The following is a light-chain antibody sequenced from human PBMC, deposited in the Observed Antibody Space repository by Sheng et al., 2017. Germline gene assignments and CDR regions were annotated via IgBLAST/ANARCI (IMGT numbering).Light chain of an antibody. J-gene: IGKJ3*01. Sequence: DFQMTQSPPSLSASVGDRVTITCRASQSVSRFLNWYQQLPGSAPKLLIYGASNLETGVPSRFSGSGSGTEFTLTISSLQPEDFATYYCQQSFGTPRTFGPGTKV. V-gene: IGKV1-39*01. CDR1: QSVSRF. CDR2: GAS. CDR3: QQSFGTPRT.